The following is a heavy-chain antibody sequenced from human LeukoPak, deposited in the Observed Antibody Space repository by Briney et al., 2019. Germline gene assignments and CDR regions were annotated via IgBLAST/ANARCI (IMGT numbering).Heavy chain of an antibody. CDR2: IKQDGSEK. V-gene: IGHV3-7*03. J-gene: IGHJ4*02. Sequence: GGSLRLSCAASGFTLSSYWMTWVRQAPAKGLEWVANIKQDGSEKYYVDSVKGRFTISRDNAKNSLCLQMNSLGAEDTAMYYCVSGRGWTSDYWGQGTLVTVSS. CDR1: GFTLSSYW. CDR3: VSGRGWTSDY. D-gene: IGHD2-15*01.